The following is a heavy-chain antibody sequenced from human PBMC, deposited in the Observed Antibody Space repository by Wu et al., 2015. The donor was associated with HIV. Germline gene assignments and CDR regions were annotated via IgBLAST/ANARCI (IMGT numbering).Heavy chain of an antibody. CDR1: GGTFSSFA. CDR3: ARVGGSSWYREFEL. V-gene: IGHV1-69*12. CDR2: IIPLFDST. J-gene: IGHJ3*01. Sequence: QVQLVQSGAELKKPGSEVKVSCKASGGTFSSFAISWVRQAPGQGFEWVGGIIPLFDSTIYAPTLEGRVTITADESTSTSFLQVRSLRSDDTAVYYCARVGGSSWYREFELWGQGDNGHRLF. D-gene: IGHD6-13*01.